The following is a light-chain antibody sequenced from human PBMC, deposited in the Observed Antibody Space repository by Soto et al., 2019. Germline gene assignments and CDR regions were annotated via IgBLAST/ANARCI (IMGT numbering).Light chain of an antibody. J-gene: IGLJ1*01. CDR1: SSDVGGYNY. CDR3: CSYAGSPRYV. CDR2: DVN. V-gene: IGLV2-11*01. Sequence: QSVLTQPRSVSGSPGQSVTISCTGTSSDVGGYNYVSWYQHHPGKAPKVMIYDVNERPSGVPDRFSGFKSGNTASLTNSGLQAEDEADYYCCSYAGSPRYVLGTGTKLTVL.